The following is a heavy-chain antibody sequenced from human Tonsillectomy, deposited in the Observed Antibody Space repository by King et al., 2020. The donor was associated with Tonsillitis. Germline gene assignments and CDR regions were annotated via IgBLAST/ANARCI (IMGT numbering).Heavy chain of an antibody. CDR1: GFTFSSYW. V-gene: IGHV3-7*03. CDR3: ARYHHCFGYDDAFDI. D-gene: IGHD3-22*01. Sequence: VQLVESGGGLVQPGGSLRLSCAASGFTFSSYWMSWVRQAPGKGLAWVATIEEDGSEKYYVDSVKGRFTISRDNAKNSLYLQVNSLRAEDTAVYYCARYHHCFGYDDAFDIWGQGTMVTVSS. CDR2: IEEDGSEK. J-gene: IGHJ3*02.